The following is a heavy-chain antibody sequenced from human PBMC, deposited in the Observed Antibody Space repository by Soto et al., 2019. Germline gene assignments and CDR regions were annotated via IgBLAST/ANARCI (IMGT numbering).Heavy chain of an antibody. Sequence: ASVKVCCKASGYTFTSYGISWVRQAPGQGLEWMGWISAYNGNTNYAQKLQGRVTVTTDTSTSTAYMELRSLRSDDTAVYYCARDTFPSSSSPYWGQGTLVTVSS. D-gene: IGHD6-6*01. CDR1: GYTFTSYG. CDR2: ISAYNGNT. V-gene: IGHV1-18*01. CDR3: ARDTFPSSSSPY. J-gene: IGHJ4*02.